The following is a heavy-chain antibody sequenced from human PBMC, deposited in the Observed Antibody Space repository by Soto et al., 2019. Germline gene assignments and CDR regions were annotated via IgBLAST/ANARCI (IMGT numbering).Heavy chain of an antibody. CDR3: ARGGYCSGGSRYRTFDP. CDR1: GYSFTSYD. Sequence: ASVKVSCTASGYSFTSYDINWVRQATGQGLEWMGWMNPNSGNTGYAQKFQGRVTMTRNTSISTAYMELSSLRSEDTAVYYCARGGYCSGGSRYRTFDPWGQGTLVTVSS. CDR2: MNPNSGNT. D-gene: IGHD2-15*01. V-gene: IGHV1-8*01. J-gene: IGHJ5*02.